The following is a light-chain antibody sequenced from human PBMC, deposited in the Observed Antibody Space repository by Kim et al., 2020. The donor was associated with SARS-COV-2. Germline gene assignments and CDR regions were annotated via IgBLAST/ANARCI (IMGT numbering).Light chain of an antibody. J-gene: IGKJ1*01. CDR1: QSVSSF. V-gene: IGKV3-11*01. CDR3: QQRSSWPWT. CDR2: DAS. Sequence: LSPGERATLSGRASQSVSSFLAWYQQKPGQAPRLLVYDASTRATGIPARFSGSGSGTDFTLTISSLEPEDFAVYYCQQRSSWPWTFGQGTKVDIK.